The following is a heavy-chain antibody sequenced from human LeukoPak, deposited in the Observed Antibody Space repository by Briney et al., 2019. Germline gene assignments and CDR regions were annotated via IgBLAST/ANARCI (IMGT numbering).Heavy chain of an antibody. V-gene: IGHV1-18*01. Sequence: SVKVSCTASGYPYNTAGISWVRHAPGQGLEWMGWIDTYSGRTNFSQKFQGRVTMPSDAFTTTAYMELRSLRSDDTAMYYCARDSGMSATDSFDPWGQGTLVTVAS. CDR2: IDTYSGRT. CDR1: GYPYNTAG. J-gene: IGHJ5*02. D-gene: IGHD1-14*01. CDR3: ARDSGMSATDSFDP.